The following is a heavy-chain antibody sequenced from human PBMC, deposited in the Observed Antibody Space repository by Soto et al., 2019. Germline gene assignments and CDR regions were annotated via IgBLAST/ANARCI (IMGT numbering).Heavy chain of an antibody. J-gene: IGHJ5*02. D-gene: IGHD6-19*01. CDR2: ISYSGRT. CDR3: ARGNRQKWLGDNWFDP. Sequence: ETLSLTCTVPGVSISTYCWSWIRQPPGKGLEWIGYISYSGRTNYNPSLKSRVTISVDTSKNHFSLSLMSVTAADTAVYYCARGNRQKWLGDNWFDPWGQGTLVTVSS. V-gene: IGHV4-59*01. CDR1: GVSISTYC.